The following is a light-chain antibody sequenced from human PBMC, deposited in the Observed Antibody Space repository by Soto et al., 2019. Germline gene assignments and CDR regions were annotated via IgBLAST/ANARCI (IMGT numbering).Light chain of an antibody. CDR3: QQRRNSPRT. CDR2: DIS. CDR1: QSLSNS. J-gene: IGKJ4*01. V-gene: IGKV3-11*01. Sequence: EIVLTQSPATLSLSPGERATLFCRASQSLSNSLAWYQQKPGQPPRLLIYDISTRATGIPDRISGSGSETDFTLTISSLEPEDFAVYYCQQRRNSPRTFGGGTRVDIK.